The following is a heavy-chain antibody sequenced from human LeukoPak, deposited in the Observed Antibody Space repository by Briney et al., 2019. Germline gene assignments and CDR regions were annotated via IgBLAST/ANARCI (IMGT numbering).Heavy chain of an antibody. CDR1: GYTFTGYY. D-gene: IGHD3-10*01. CDR3: ARGLLRITMVRGVKGYYYYYMDV. CDR2: INPNSGGT. V-gene: IGHV1-2*02. J-gene: IGHJ6*03. Sequence: ASVKVSCKASGYTFTGYYMHWVRQAPGQGLEWMGWINPNSGGTNYAQKFQGRVTMTRDTSISTAYMELSRLRSDDTAVYYCARGLLRITMVRGVKGYYYYYMDVWGKGTTVTISS.